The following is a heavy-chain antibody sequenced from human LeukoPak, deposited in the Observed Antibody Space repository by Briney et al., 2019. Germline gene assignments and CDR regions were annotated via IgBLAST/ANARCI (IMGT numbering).Heavy chain of an antibody. V-gene: IGHV3-30-3*01. J-gene: IGHJ3*02. D-gene: IGHD3-22*01. Sequence: GGSLRLSCAASGCTFSSYAMRWVRQAPGKGLEWVAVISYDGSNKYYADSVKGRFTISRDNSKNTLYLQMNSLRAEDTAVYYCARPYYESSGYAFDIWGQGTMVTVSS. CDR3: ARPYYESSGYAFDI. CDR2: ISYDGSNK. CDR1: GCTFSSYA.